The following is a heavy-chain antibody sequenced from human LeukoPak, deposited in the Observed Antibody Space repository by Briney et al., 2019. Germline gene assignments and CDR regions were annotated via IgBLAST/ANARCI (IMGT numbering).Heavy chain of an antibody. Sequence: ASVKVSCKASGYTFTSYGISWVRQAPGQGLEWMGWISAYNGNTNYAQKLQGRVTTTTDTSTSTAYMELRSLRSDDTAVYYCASSKPRLYDILTGDLDYWGQGTLVTVSS. CDR3: ASSKPRLYDILTGDLDY. D-gene: IGHD3-9*01. J-gene: IGHJ4*02. V-gene: IGHV1-18*01. CDR2: ISAYNGNT. CDR1: GYTFTSYG.